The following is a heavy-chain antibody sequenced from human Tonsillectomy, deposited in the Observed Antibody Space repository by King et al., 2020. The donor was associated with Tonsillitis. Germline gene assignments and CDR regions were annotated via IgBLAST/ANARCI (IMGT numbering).Heavy chain of an antibody. CDR2: INPSGGST. CDR1: GYIFTSKY. CDR3: ARDERPLDYSSNYYYYGMDV. Sequence: QLVQSGAEVKKPGASVKLSCKASGYIFTSKYMHWVRQAPGRGLEWMGIINPSGGSTSYAQKFQGRVTMTRDTSTSTVYMEMRSLGSEDTAVYYCARDERPLDYSSNYYYYGMDVWGQGTTVTVSS. V-gene: IGHV1-46*03. J-gene: IGHJ6*02. D-gene: IGHD4-11*01.